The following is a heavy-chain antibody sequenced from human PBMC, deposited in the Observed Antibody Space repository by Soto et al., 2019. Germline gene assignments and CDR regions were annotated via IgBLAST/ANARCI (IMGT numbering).Heavy chain of an antibody. CDR2: IYYSGST. D-gene: IGHD1-26*01. J-gene: IGHJ5*02. CDR1: GGSISSCDYY. Sequence: QVQLQESGPGLVKPSQTLSLTCTVSGGSISSCDYYCSWIRQPPGKGLEWIGYIYYSGSTYYNPCITCGVTISVDTSKNQCPLTMSSVTAADTAVYYCARAPEGADTWFDPWGQGTLVTVAS. CDR3: ARAPEGADTWFDP. V-gene: IGHV4-30-4*01.